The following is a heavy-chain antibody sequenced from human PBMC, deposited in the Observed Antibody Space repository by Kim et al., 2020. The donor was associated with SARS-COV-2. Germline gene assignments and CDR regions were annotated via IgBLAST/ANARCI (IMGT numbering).Heavy chain of an antibody. CDR1: GYSFTSYW. Sequence: GESLKISCKGSGYSFTSYWIGWVRQMPGKGLEWMGIIYPGDSDTRYSPSFQGQVTISADKSISTAYLQWSSLKASDTAMYYCARSGRIYCSSTSCYTGSYYYYGMDVWGQGTTVTVSS. J-gene: IGHJ6*02. CDR2: IYPGDSDT. V-gene: IGHV5-51*01. CDR3: ARSGRIYCSSTSCYTGSYYYYGMDV. D-gene: IGHD2-2*02.